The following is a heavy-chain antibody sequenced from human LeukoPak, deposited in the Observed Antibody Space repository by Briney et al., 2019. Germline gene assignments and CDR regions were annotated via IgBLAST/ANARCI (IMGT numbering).Heavy chain of an antibody. D-gene: IGHD1-26*01. V-gene: IGHV3-30*02. J-gene: IGHJ4*02. CDR3: ATNLIVGATIDY. CDR1: GFTFSDYG. Sequence: PGGPLRLSCAASGFTFSDYGMHWVRQAPGRGLEWVAFIHYDASNKFFADSVQGRFTISRDNSLDTVYLQMNRLRPEDTGIYYCATNLIVGATIDYWGQGTLVTVSS. CDR2: IHYDASNK.